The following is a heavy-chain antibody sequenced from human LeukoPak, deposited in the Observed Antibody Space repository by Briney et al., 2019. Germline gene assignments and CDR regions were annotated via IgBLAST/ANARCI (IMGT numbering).Heavy chain of an antibody. V-gene: IGHV3-9*01. Sequence: GRSLRLSCAASGFTFDDYAMHWVRQAPGKGLEWVSGISWNSGTIGYADSVKGRFTISRDNSKNTVYLQMNSLRAEDTAVYYCARDHVIKQAPPGYWGQGTLVTVSS. CDR2: ISWNSGTI. CDR1: GFTFDDYA. J-gene: IGHJ4*02. CDR3: ARDHVIKQAPPGY. D-gene: IGHD3-10*01.